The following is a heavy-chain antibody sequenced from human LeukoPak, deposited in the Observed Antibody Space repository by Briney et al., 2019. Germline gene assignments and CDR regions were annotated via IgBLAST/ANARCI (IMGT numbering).Heavy chain of an antibody. CDR3: ARSYGDYVSLDY. D-gene: IGHD4-17*01. V-gene: IGHV1-3*01. CDR2: INAGNGNT. Sequence: ASVKVSCKASGYTFTSYAMHWVRQAPGRRLEWMGWINAGNGNTKYSQKFQGRVTITRDTSASTAYMELSSLRSEDTAVYYCARSYGDYVSLDYWGQGTLVTVSS. CDR1: GYTFTSYA. J-gene: IGHJ4*02.